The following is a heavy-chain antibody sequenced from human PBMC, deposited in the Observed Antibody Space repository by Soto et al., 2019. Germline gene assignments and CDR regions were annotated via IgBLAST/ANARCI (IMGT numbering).Heavy chain of an antibody. Sequence: ASLKGSCTASGYTFTGYYMHCVRQARAQGLEWMGWMNPNSGNTGYAQKFQGRVTMTRNTSISTAYMELSSLRSEDTAVYYCARAQGKCGYDCPNYDYWGQGTLVTVSS. CDR1: GYTFTGYY. CDR2: MNPNSGNT. V-gene: IGHV1-8*02. D-gene: IGHD5-12*01. J-gene: IGHJ4*02. CDR3: ARAQGKCGYDCPNYDY.